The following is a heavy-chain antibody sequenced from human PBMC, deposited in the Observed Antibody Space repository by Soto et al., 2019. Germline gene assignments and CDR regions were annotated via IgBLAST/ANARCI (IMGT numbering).Heavy chain of an antibody. Sequence: PGGSLRLSCAASGFTFSSYAMSWVRQAPGQGLEWVSTISTGGGWTYYADSVKGRFTISRDNSKNTLYLQMNSLRAEDTAVYYCAKPRGTNYYYGMDVWGQGTTVTAP. CDR3: AKPRGTNYYYGMDV. CDR2: ISTGGGWT. D-gene: IGHD1-1*01. J-gene: IGHJ6*02. V-gene: IGHV3-23*01. CDR1: GFTFSSYA.